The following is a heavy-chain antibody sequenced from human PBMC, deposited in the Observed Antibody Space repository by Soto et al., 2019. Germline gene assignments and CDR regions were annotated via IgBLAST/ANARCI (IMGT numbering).Heavy chain of an antibody. D-gene: IGHD6-6*01. CDR2: IYHSGST. V-gene: IGHV4-38-2*02. CDR1: GYSISSGYY. CDR3: ARDAPLEYSSSSVYYYYGMDV. J-gene: IGHJ6*02. Sequence: LETMSLTCAVSGYSISSGYYWGWIRQPPGKGLEWIGSIYHSGSTYYNPSLKSRVTISVDTSKNQFSLKLSSVTAADTAVYYCARDAPLEYSSSSVYYYYGMDVWGQGTTVTVSS.